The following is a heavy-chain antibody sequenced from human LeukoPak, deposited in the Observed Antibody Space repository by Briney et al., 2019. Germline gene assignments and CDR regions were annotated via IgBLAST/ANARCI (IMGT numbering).Heavy chain of an antibody. CDR3: QSRYLEWLLEY. Sequence: SETLSLTCTVSGGSISGSNYYWGWIRQPPGKGLEWIGSIYSSGSAYYNPSLKSRVTISVDTSKNQFSLRLSSVTAADTAVYYCQSRYLEWLLEYWGQGTLVTVSS. J-gene: IGHJ4*02. D-gene: IGHD3-3*01. CDR1: GGSISGSNYY. CDR2: IYSSGSA. V-gene: IGHV4-39*01.